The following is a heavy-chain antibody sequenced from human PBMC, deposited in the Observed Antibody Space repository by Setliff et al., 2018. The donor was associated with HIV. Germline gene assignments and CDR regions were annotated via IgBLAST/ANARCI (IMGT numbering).Heavy chain of an antibody. CDR3: TRAYYYGSESYYEDYFDY. J-gene: IGHJ4*02. CDR2: IRSKTHGGRT. V-gene: IGHV3-49*04. Sequence: GESLKISCTASEFTFGDYGVSWVRQAPGKGLEWVGFIRSKTHGGRTEYAASVKGRFTISRDDSKSIAFLQMNSLKTEDTAVYYCTRAYYYGSESYYEDYFDYWGQGTLVTVSS. D-gene: IGHD3-10*01. CDR1: EFTFGDYG.